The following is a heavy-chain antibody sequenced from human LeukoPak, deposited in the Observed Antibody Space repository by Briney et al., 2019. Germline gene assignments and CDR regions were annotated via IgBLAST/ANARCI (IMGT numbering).Heavy chain of an antibody. D-gene: IGHD2-2*01. CDR2: IYYNGST. V-gene: IGHV4-59*01. Sequence: SETLSLTCTVSGGSINNYYWSWVRQPPGKGLEWIGNIYYNGSTNYNPSLKSRVTISIDTSKNQFSLKVGSVTAADTAVYYCARRMRAPLGYCSSTSCPPGAFDIWGQGTMVTVSS. CDR1: GGSINNYY. CDR3: ARRMRAPLGYCSSTSCPPGAFDI. J-gene: IGHJ3*02.